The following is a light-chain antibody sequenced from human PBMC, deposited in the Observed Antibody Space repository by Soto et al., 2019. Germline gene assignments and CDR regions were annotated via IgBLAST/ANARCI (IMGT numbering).Light chain of an antibody. J-gene: IGKJ4*01. V-gene: IGKV1-5*01. Sequence: DILMTQSPSTLSASVGDSLTITCRASHSIRDCLAWYQQKPGQAPHLLIYDASNLDSGVPARFSGSGSGTEFTLTISSLRPEDFATYYGQQYESYSLTFGGGTRVEIK. CDR1: HSIRDC. CDR2: DAS. CDR3: QQYESYSLT.